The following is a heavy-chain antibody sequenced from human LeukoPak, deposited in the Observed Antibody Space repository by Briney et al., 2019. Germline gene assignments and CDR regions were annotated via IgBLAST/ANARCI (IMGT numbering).Heavy chain of an antibody. J-gene: IGHJ4*02. D-gene: IGHD2-2*01. V-gene: IGHV3-23*01. Sequence: PGGSLRLSCAASGFTSSDYTMNWVRQAPGKGLEWASGISVSDDSTYYADSVKGRFTMSRDNSNNMLYLQMNSLRAEDTAVYYCAKDRYCSSTNCPYDYWGRGTLVTVSS. CDR1: GFTSSDYT. CDR3: AKDRYCSSTNCPYDY. CDR2: ISVSDDST.